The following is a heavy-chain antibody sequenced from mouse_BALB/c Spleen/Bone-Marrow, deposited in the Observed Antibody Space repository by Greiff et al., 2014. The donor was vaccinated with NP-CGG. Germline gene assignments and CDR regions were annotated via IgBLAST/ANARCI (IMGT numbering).Heavy chain of an antibody. V-gene: IGHV1-14*01. CDR3: ARGGYYGTSLYWYFDV. CDR2: INPYNDGT. Sequence: EVQLQQSGPELVKPGASVKMSCKASGYTFTSYVIHWVKQKPGQGLEWIGYINPYNDGTKYNEKFKGKATLTSDKSSSTAYMELSSRTSEASAVYYCARGGYYGTSLYWYFDVWGAGTTVTVSS. CDR1: GYTFTSYV. J-gene: IGHJ1*01. D-gene: IGHD1-1*01.